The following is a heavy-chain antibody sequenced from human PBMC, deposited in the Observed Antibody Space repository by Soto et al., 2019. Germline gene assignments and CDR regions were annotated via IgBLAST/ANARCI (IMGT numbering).Heavy chain of an antibody. CDR1: GFSLSTSGMC. D-gene: IGHD2-2*01. V-gene: IGHV2-70*11. CDR3: ARITGTGYCSSTSCLKRGYFDY. Sequence: ESGPTLVNPTQTLTLTCTFSGFSLSTSGMCVSWIRQPPGKALEWLARTDWDDDKYYNTSLKTRLTISKDTSKNQVVLTMTNMDPVDTATYYCARITGTGYCSSTSCLKRGYFDYWGQGALVTVSS. CDR2: TDWDDDK. J-gene: IGHJ4*02.